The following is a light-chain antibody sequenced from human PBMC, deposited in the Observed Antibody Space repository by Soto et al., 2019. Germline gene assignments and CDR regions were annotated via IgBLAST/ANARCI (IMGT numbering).Light chain of an antibody. V-gene: IGKV1-9*01. CDR2: GAS. Sequence: DIQLTQSPSFLSASVGDRVTISCRASQGISDYLAWYQQKPGKAPKLLIYGASTLQSGVPSRFSGSASGTEITLTISSLQPEDFATYFCQQFNAYPLTFGGGTKLEIK. CDR1: QGISDY. CDR3: QQFNAYPLT. J-gene: IGKJ4*01.